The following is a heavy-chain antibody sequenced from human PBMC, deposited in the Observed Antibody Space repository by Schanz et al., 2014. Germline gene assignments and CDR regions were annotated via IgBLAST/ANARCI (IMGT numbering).Heavy chain of an antibody. CDR1: GYIFTSYS. CDR2: INPSGVST. D-gene: IGHD6-6*01. V-gene: IGHV1-46*04. J-gene: IGHJ4*02. Sequence: QVHLVQSGAEVKKPGASVKVSCKASGYIFTSYSMHWVRQAPGQGLEWLGIINPSGVSTSSAQELQGRVTMTRDTSTSTLQMELSSLRSEDTAVYYCARGGAYRSPSPVFYFDYWGQGTLVTVSS. CDR3: ARGGAYRSPSPVFYFDY.